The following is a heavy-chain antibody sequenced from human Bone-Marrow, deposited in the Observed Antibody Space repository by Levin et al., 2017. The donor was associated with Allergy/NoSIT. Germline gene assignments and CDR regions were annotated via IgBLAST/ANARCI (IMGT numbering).Heavy chain of an antibody. CDR1: GFTFHYYW. Sequence: GGSLRLSCPASGFTFHYYWMHWVRQAPGKGLVWVSRINGDGSITTYADFVKGRFTISRDNDKNTLYLQMNSLRVDDTAVYYCARGGYAGADAFDIWGQGTMVVVSS. V-gene: IGHV3-74*01. CDR2: INGDGSIT. CDR3: ARGGYAGADAFDI. J-gene: IGHJ3*02. D-gene: IGHD1-1*01.